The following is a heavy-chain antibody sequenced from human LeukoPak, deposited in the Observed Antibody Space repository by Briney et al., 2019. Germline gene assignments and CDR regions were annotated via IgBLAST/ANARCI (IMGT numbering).Heavy chain of an antibody. CDR3: ARVSNAYDYYYMDV. CDR2: ISGSGGST. D-gene: IGHD2-8*01. CDR1: GFTFSSYG. Sequence: GGSLRLSCAASGFTFSSYGMSWVRQAPGKGLEWVSAISGSGGSTYYADSVKGRFTISRDNSKNTLYLQMNSLRAEDTAVYYCARVSNAYDYYYMDVWGKGTTVTVSS. J-gene: IGHJ6*03. V-gene: IGHV3-23*01.